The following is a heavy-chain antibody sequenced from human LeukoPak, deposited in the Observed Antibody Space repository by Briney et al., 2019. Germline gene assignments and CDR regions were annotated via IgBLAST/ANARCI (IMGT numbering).Heavy chain of an antibody. D-gene: IGHD6-13*01. CDR1: GFTLTSSS. Sequence: GGSLRPSRAAFGFTLTSSSRNWVRQAPGKGLEWVSYISGGSSTIHYADSVKGRFTISRDNAKNSLYLQMNSLRDEDTGLYYCAREYGYSSSFDYWGQGTLVTVSS. J-gene: IGHJ4*02. CDR3: AREYGYSSSFDY. CDR2: ISGGSSTI. V-gene: IGHV3-48*02.